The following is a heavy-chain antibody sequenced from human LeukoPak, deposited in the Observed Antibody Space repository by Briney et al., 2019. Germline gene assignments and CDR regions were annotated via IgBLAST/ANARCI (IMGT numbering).Heavy chain of an antibody. V-gene: IGHV3-23*01. J-gene: IGHJ4*02. Sequence: GGSLRLSCAASGFTFSTYAMSWVRQAPGKGLEWVSVISGSGDITYYADSVKGRFTISRDNSKNTLYLQMSSLGAEDTAVYYCAKVSCSRSSCPIDYWGQGTLAGVSS. CDR3: AKVSCSRSSCPIDY. CDR2: ISGSGDIT. CDR1: GFTFSTYA. D-gene: IGHD2-2*01.